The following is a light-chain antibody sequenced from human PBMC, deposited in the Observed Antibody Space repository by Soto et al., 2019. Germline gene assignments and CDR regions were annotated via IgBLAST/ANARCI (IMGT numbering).Light chain of an antibody. V-gene: IGKV3-20*01. CDR1: QSVSSSY. J-gene: IGKJ1*01. CDR3: QQYGSSPRT. CDR2: GAS. Sequence: EIVLTQSPGTLSLSPGERATLSCRASQSVSSSYLAWYQQKPGQAPRPLIYGASSRATGIPDRVSGSGSGTDFTVTISRLEPEDFAVYYCQQYGSSPRTFGQGTKVYIK.